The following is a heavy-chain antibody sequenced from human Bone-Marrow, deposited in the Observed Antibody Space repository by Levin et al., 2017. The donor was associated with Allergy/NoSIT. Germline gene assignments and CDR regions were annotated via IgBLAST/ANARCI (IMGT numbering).Heavy chain of an antibody. Sequence: SGGSLRLSCAASGFTFSSYWMHWVRQAPGKGLVWVSRINSDGSSTSYADSVKGRFTISRDNAKNTLYLQMNSLRAEDTAVYYCARESPFGPFDYWGQGTLVTVSS. CDR2: INSDGSST. CDR1: GFTFSSYW. CDR3: ARESPFGPFDY. V-gene: IGHV3-74*01. J-gene: IGHJ4*02. D-gene: IGHD2/OR15-2a*01.